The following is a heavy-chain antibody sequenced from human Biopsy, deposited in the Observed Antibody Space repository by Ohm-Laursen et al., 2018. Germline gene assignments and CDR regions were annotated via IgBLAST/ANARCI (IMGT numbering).Heavy chain of an antibody. CDR2: IYYSGST. J-gene: IGHJ6*02. Sequence: SETLSLTCTVSGGSIRSDYSRWTRQTPGKGLEWIGYIYYSGSTNYNPSLKSRVTISVDTSKNQFSLRLNSVTAADTAVYYCARATNSTGWPYYYFYGMDVWGQGTTVTVSS. D-gene: IGHD2/OR15-2a*01. V-gene: IGHV4-59*01. CDR3: ARATNSTGWPYYYFYGMDV. CDR1: GGSIRSDY.